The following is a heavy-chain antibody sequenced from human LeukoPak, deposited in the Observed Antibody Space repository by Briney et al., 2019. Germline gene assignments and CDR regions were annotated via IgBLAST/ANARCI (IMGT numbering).Heavy chain of an antibody. V-gene: IGHV3-21*01. CDR2: ISSSSSYI. Sequence: PGGSLRLSCAASGFTFSSYSMNWVRQAPGKGLEWVSSISSSSSYIYYADSVKGRFTISRDNAKNSLYLQMNSLRAEDTAVYYCAREGGYSGYGSHYWGQGTLVTVSS. CDR3: AREGGYSGYGSHY. D-gene: IGHD5-12*01. CDR1: GFTFSSYS. J-gene: IGHJ4*02.